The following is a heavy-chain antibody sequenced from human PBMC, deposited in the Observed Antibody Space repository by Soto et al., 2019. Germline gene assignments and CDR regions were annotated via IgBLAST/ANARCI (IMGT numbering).Heavy chain of an antibody. J-gene: IGHJ6*02. CDR3: TRVRLQQQDYYYYGMDV. Sequence: GGSLRLSCTASGFTFGDYAMSWFRQAPGKGLEWVGFIRSKAYGGTTEYAASVKGRFTISRDDSKSIAYLQMNSLKTEDTAVYYCTRVRLQQQDYYYYGMDVWGQGTTVTVS. CDR1: GFTFGDYA. V-gene: IGHV3-49*03. CDR2: IRSKAYGGTT. D-gene: IGHD6-13*01.